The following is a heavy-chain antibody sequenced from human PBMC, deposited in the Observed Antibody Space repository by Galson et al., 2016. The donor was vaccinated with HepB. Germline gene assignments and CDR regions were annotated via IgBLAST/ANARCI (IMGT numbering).Heavy chain of an antibody. D-gene: IGHD3-16*02. V-gene: IGHV4-30-4*01. CDR2: IYYSGNT. CDR3: ARVMITFGGLIPFDY. J-gene: IGHJ4*02. Sequence: PLSLTCTVSGGSITSGDYYWSWIRQPPGKGLEWIGYIYYSGNTYYNPSLKSRATISVDKSKNQISLRLRSVTAADTAVYYCARVMITFGGLIPFDYWGQGTLVTVSS. CDR1: GGSITSGDYY.